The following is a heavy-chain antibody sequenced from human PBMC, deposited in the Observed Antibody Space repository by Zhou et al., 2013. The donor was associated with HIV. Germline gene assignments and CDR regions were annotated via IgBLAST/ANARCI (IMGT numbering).Heavy chain of an antibody. V-gene: IGHV1-2*02. CDR2: INPKNGGA. D-gene: IGHD2-21*01. J-gene: IGHJ6*02. Sequence: QVQLVQSGAEVKKPGASVKVSCKASGYSFFDYYMHWVRQAPGQGLEWMGWINPKNGGANYAQKFQGRVTMTRDTSISTASMELRRLRSDDTAVYYCARAETILVGRNYYYAMDVWGQGTTVIVSS. CDR3: ARAETILVGRNYYYAMDV. CDR1: GYSFFDYY.